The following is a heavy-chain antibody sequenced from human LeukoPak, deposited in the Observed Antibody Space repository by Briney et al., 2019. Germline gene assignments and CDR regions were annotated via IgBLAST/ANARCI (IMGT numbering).Heavy chain of an antibody. D-gene: IGHD4-17*01. J-gene: IGHJ4*02. CDR2: IWYDGSNK. Sequence: GGSLRLSCAASGFTFSSYGMHWVRQAPGKGLEWVAAIWYDGSNKYYADSVKGRFTISRDNSKNTLYLQMNSLRAEDTAVYYCAREGYGDYYFDYWGQGTLVTVSS. CDR1: GFTFSSYG. V-gene: IGHV3-33*01. CDR3: AREGYGDYYFDY.